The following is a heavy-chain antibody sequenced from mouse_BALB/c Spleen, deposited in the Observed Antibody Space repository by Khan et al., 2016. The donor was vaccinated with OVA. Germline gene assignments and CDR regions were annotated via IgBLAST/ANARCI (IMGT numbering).Heavy chain of an antibody. J-gene: IGHJ3*01. V-gene: IGHV1-4*01. CDR3: ARYGAYYRNDGWFAY. CDR1: GYTFTSYT. D-gene: IGHD2-14*01. CDR2: INPSSGYT. Sequence: VQLQQSGAELARPGASVKMSCKASGYTFTSYTIHWIKQRPGQGLEWIGYINPSSGYTNYNQKFKDKATLTADKSSTTAYMQLSSVTSDDSAVYYCARYGAYYRNDGWFAYWGQGTLVTVSA.